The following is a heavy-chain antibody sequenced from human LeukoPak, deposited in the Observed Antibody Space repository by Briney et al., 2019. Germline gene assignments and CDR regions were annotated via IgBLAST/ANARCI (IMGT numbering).Heavy chain of an antibody. V-gene: IGHV1-3*01. D-gene: IGHD1-26*01. CDR1: GYTFTSYA. CDR2: INAGNGNT. Sequence: ASVKVSCKASGYTFTSYAMHWVRQAPGQRLEWMGWINAGNGNTKYSQKFQGRVTITRDTSASTAYMELSSLRSEDTAVYYCARGMGGWLDKRYGGLFDYWGQGTLVTVSS. J-gene: IGHJ4*02. CDR3: ARGMGGWLDKRYGGLFDY.